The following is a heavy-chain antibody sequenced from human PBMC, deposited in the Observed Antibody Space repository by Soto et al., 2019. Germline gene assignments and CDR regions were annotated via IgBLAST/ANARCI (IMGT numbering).Heavy chain of an antibody. Sequence: PSETLSLTCAVSGDSIKTETWWSWLRQLPGTGLEWIGEIKHTGDANANPALRSRVSMSVDRTKNQFFLDLSSVTAVDTAVYYCGRIAGPGRGPWFDPWGQGTLVTVSS. CDR2: IKHTGDA. D-gene: IGHD6-13*01. V-gene: IGHV4-4*02. CDR1: GDSIKTETW. CDR3: GRIAGPGRGPWFDP. J-gene: IGHJ5*02.